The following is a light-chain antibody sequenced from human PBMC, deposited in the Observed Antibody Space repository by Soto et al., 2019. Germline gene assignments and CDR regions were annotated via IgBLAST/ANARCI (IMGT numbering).Light chain of an antibody. V-gene: IGKV3-20*01. CDR1: QSVSSSY. CDR2: GAS. J-gene: IGKJ1*01. CDR3: QQYANSPGT. Sequence: EIVLTQSPGTLSLSPGERATLSCRASQSVSSSYLAWYQQKPGQAPRLLIYGASSRATGIPDRFSGSGSGTDFTLTISRLEPGDFAVYSCQQYANSPGTFGQGPKVEI.